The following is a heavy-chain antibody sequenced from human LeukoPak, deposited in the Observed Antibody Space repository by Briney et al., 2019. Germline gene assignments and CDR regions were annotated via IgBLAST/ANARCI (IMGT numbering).Heavy chain of an antibody. Sequence: PGRSLRLSCAASGFTLDDYAMHWVRHAPGKGREGDSGISWNSGSIGYADSVKRRFTISRDNAKNSLYLQMNSLRAEDMALYYCAKGYAAAGTGVYFDYWGQGTLVTVSS. CDR2: ISWNSGSI. J-gene: IGHJ4*02. D-gene: IGHD6-13*01. CDR3: AKGYAAAGTGVYFDY. CDR1: GFTLDDYA. V-gene: IGHV3-9*03.